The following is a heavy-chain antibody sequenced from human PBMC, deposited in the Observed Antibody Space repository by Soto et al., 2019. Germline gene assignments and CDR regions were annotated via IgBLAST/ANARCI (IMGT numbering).Heavy chain of an antibody. CDR1: GFTFSSYW. D-gene: IGHD1-26*01. J-gene: IGHJ4*02. CDR3: ARVGTGRYDFDD. CDR2: VNSDETTT. Sequence: EVQLVESGGGLVQPGGSLRLSCAASGFTFSSYWMHWVRQAPGEGLVWVSRVNSDETTTSYADSVKGRFTISRDNARNTLYLQMNSLRAEDTAVYYCARVGTGRYDFDDCGQGTLVTVSS. V-gene: IGHV3-74*01.